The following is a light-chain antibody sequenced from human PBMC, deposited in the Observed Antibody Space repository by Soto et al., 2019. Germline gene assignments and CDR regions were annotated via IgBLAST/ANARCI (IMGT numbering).Light chain of an antibody. CDR3: QQRSNWL. J-gene: IGKJ4*01. CDR2: DAS. Sequence: EIVLTHSPATLSLSQWEIATLSCRASQSVSSCLAWYQQKPGQAPRLLIYDASNRATGIPARFSGSGSGTDFTLTISSLEPEDFAVYYCQQRSNWLFGGGTKVDIK. CDR1: QSVSSC. V-gene: IGKV3-11*01.